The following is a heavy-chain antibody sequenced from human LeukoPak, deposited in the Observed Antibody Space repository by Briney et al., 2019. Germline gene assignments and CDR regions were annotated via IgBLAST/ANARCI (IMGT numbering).Heavy chain of an antibody. CDR1: GGSISSGGYY. Sequence: PSQTLSLTCTVSGGSISSGGYYWSWIRQHPGKGLEWIGYIYYSGSTYYNPSLKSRVTISVDMSKNQFSLKLSSVTAADTAVYYCARHCSGGSCYSDRAFDIWGQGTMVTVSS. J-gene: IGHJ3*02. CDR3: ARHCSGGSCYSDRAFDI. V-gene: IGHV4-31*03. D-gene: IGHD2-15*01. CDR2: IYYSGST.